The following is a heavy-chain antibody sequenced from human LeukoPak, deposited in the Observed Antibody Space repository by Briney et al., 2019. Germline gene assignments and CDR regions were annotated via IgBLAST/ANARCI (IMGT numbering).Heavy chain of an antibody. Sequence: GGSLRLSWAAAGFTFSSYAISWVRQAPGEGRGWVLAISGSVGSTYYADSVKGRFTISRDNSKNTLYLQMNSLRAEDTAVYYCAKDAPTAYSNFDYWGQGPLVTVSS. CDR2: ISGSVGST. CDR3: AKDAPTAYSNFDY. D-gene: IGHD4-11*01. CDR1: GFTFSSYA. J-gene: IGHJ4*02. V-gene: IGHV3-23*01.